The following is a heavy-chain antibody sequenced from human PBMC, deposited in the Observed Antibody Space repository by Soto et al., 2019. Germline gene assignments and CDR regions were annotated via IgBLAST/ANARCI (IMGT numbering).Heavy chain of an antibody. V-gene: IGHV1-2*02. Sequence: GASVKVSCKASGYTFTGYYMHWVRQAPGQGFEWMGWINPNSGGTNYAQKFQGRVTMTRDTSTATAYMELSGLRSDDTAVYFCARDLCPLGSGSPCPTYGLDVWGQGTTVTVSS. CDR2: INPNSGGT. J-gene: IGHJ6*02. D-gene: IGHD3-10*01. CDR3: ARDLCPLGSGSPCPTYGLDV. CDR1: GYTFTGYY.